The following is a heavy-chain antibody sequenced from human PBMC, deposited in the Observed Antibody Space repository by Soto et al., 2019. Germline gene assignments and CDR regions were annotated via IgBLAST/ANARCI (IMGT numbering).Heavy chain of an antibody. D-gene: IGHD6-19*01. CDR3: ASSGWWYFDY. Sequence: SETLSLTCTVSGGTISSSSYYWGWIRQPPGKGLEWIGSIYYSGSTYYNPSLKSRVTISVDTSKNQFSLKLSSVTAADTAVYYCASSGWWYFDYWGQGTLVTVSS. V-gene: IGHV4-39*01. J-gene: IGHJ4*02. CDR2: IYYSGST. CDR1: GGTISSSSYY.